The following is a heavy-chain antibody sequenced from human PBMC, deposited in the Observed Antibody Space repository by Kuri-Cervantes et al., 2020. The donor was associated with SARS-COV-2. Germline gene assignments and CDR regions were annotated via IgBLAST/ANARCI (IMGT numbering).Heavy chain of an antibody. V-gene: IGHV4-59*01. CDR1: GAPIPNYY. CDR2: IYYTGTP. CDR3: ARLGRYCSSTSCYPNWFDP. J-gene: IGHJ5*02. Sequence: SETLSLTCTVSGAPIPNYYWSWIRQPPGKGLEWIGSIYYTGTPNYSPSLKSRLTISVDTSKNQFSLKLSSVTAADTAVYYCARLGRYCSSTSCYPNWFDPRGQGTLVTVSS. D-gene: IGHD2-2*01.